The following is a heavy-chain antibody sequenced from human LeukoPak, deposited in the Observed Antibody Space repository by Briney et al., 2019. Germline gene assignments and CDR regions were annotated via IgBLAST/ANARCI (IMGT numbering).Heavy chain of an antibody. CDR2: ISGSGGST. CDR1: GLTFSNHA. J-gene: IGHJ4*02. CDR3: TRELFDFDY. D-gene: IGHD3-10*01. V-gene: IGHV3-23*01. Sequence: PGGSLRLSCAASGLTFSNHAMGWVRQAPGKGLEWISEISGSGGSTYYADSVKGRFTISRDNSKNTLCLQMNSLRAEDTAVYYCTRELFDFDYWGQGTLVTVSS.